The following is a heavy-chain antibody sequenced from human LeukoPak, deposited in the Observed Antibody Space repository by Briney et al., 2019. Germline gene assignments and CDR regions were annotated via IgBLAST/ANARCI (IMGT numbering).Heavy chain of an antibody. CDR3: ARQAQVLYQLHQGFAY. J-gene: IGHJ4*02. V-gene: IGHV1-8*01. CDR2: MNPNSGNT. Sequence: ASVKVSCKASGYTFTSYDINWVRQATGQGLEWMGWMNPNSGNTGYAQKFQGRVTMTRNTSISTAYMELSSLRSEDTTVYYCARQAQVLYQLHQGFAYWGQGTLVTVSS. CDR1: GYTFTSYD. D-gene: IGHD2-2*01.